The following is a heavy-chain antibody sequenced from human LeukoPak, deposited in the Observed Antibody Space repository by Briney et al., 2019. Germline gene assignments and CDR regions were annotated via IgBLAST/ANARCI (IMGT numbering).Heavy chain of an antibody. CDR3: ASRKLGNDY. CDR2: IYHTGST. J-gene: IGHJ4*02. Sequence: SGTLSLTCAVYGVSFSGYYWSWIRQSPGKGLEWVGYIYHTGSTSYSPSLKSRVTISADTSQNQSALELSSVTAADTAVYYCASRKLGNDYWGQGTLVTVSS. CDR1: GVSFSGYY. V-gene: IGHV4-59*01. D-gene: IGHD7-27*01.